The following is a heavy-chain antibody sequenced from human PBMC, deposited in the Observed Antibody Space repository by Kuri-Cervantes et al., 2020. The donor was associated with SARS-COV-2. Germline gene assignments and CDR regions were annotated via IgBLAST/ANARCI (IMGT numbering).Heavy chain of an antibody. D-gene: IGHD3-22*01. J-gene: IGHJ5*02. CDR2: INHSGST. CDR3: ARDRSRAYYYDSSGFGA. CDR1: GGSISSSSYY. Sequence: GSLRLSCTVSGGSISSSSYYWGWIRQPPGKGLEWIGEINHSGSTNYNPSLKSRVTISVDTSKNQFSLKLSSVTAADTAVYYCARDRSRAYYYDSSGFGAWGQGTLVTVSS. V-gene: IGHV4-39*07.